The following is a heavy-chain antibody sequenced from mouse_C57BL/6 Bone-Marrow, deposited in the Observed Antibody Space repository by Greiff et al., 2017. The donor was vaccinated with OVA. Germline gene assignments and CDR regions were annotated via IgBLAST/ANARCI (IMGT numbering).Heavy chain of an antibody. CDR2: ISSGSSTI. V-gene: IGHV5-17*01. D-gene: IGHD2-1*01. CDR1: GFTFSDYG. Sequence: EVNVVESGGGLVKPGGSLKLSCAASGFTFSDYGMHWVRQAPEKGLEWVAYISSGSSTIYYADTVKGRFTISRDNAKNTLFLQMTSLRSEDTAVYYCARNGKYSFAYWGQGTLVTVSA. CDR3: ARNGKYSFAY. J-gene: IGHJ3*01.